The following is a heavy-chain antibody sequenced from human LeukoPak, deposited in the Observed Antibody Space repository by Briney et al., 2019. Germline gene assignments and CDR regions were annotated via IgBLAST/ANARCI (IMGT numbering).Heavy chain of an antibody. CDR3: VRTYSSGYSFDS. Sequence: LTGGSLRLSCAASGATFSSDEMNWVRQAPGKGLEWVSYISGSGSIIYYADSEKGRFTISRDNAKRSLYLQMNSLRAEDTAVYYCVRTYSSGYSFDSWGQGTLVTVSS. CDR2: ISGSGSII. D-gene: IGHD3-22*01. V-gene: IGHV3-48*03. J-gene: IGHJ4*02. CDR1: GATFSSDE.